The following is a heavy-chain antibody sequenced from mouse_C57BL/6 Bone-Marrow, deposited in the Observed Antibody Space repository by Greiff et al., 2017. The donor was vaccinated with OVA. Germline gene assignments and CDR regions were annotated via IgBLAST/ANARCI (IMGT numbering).Heavy chain of an antibody. Sequence: QVQLQQSGPGLVQPSQSLSITCTVSGFSLTSYGVHWVRQSPGKGLEWLGVIWRGGSTDHNAAYMSRLSITKDNSKSQISFKMNSLQTDDTAIYYCATYYGSNYCYFDVWGTGTTVTVSS. CDR2: IWRGGST. D-gene: IGHD1-1*01. CDR1: GFSLTSYG. J-gene: IGHJ1*03. V-gene: IGHV2-5*01. CDR3: ATYYGSNYCYFDV.